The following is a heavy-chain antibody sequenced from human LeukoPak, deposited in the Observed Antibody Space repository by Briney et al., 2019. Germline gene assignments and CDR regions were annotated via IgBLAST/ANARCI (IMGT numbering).Heavy chain of an antibody. Sequence: SETLSLTCTVSGGSISSYYWSWIRQPAGKGLEWIGRIYTSGSTNYNPSLKRRVTMSVDTSKNQFSLKLTSVTAADTAVYYCVRTNPWDLTYYFDYWGQGTLVTVSS. V-gene: IGHV4-4*07. CDR2: IYTSGST. CDR3: VRTNPWDLTYYFDY. CDR1: GGSISSYY. D-gene: IGHD1-14*01. J-gene: IGHJ4*02.